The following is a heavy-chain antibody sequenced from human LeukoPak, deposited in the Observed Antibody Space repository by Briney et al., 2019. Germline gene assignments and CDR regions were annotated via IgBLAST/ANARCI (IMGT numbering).Heavy chain of an antibody. CDR2: ISYDGGNK. D-gene: IGHD1-26*01. J-gene: IGHJ4*02. Sequence: GRSLRLSCAASGFTFSSYGMHWVRQAPGKGLEWVAVISYDGGNKYYADSVKGRFTISRDNSKNTLYLQMNSLRAEDTAVYYCAKDIGLRWELLQNFDYWGQGTLVTVSS. V-gene: IGHV3-30*18. CDR1: GFTFSSYG. CDR3: AKDIGLRWELLQNFDY.